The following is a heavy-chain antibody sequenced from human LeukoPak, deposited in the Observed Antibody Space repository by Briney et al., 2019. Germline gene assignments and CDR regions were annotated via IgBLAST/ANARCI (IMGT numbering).Heavy chain of an antibody. CDR2: INPNSGGT. CDR1: GYTFTDYY. D-gene: IGHD6-6*01. Sequence: ASVTVSCKASGYTFTDYYIHWVRQAPGQGLEWMGWINPNSGGTNYAQKFQGRVAMARDTSISTAYLELSSLRSDDTAVYYCVRDGGYSSSPIDYWGQGTPVTVSS. V-gene: IGHV1-2*02. J-gene: IGHJ4*02. CDR3: VRDGGYSSSPIDY.